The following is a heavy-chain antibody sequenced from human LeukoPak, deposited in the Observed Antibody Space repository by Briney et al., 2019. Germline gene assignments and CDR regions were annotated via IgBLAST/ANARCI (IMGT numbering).Heavy chain of an antibody. D-gene: IGHD1-26*01. CDR2: ISYTRTYI. Sequence: GGSLRLSCAASAFSLNAYNMNWVRQAPGKGLEWVSSISYTRTYIYYADSVKGRFTISRDNAQNSLYLQMNSLRAEDTATYYCVRDRGTYRPIDYWGQGTLVTVSS. J-gene: IGHJ4*02. CDR3: VRDRGTYRPIDY. CDR1: AFSLNAYN. V-gene: IGHV3-21*04.